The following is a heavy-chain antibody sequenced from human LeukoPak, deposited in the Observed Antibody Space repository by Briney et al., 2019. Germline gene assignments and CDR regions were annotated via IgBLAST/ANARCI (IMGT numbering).Heavy chain of an antibody. Sequence: SQPLSLTCALCGDSESRNSAAWNWITQSRSRGLEWLGRTYYWSKWYNDYAVSVKSRITINPDTFKNQFSLRLNSVTPEDTAVYYCARDSSEMPTITWGQGTLVTASS. D-gene: IGHD5-24*01. J-gene: IGHJ5*02. CDR2: TYYWSKWYN. V-gene: IGHV6-1*01. CDR1: GDSESRNSAA. CDR3: ARDSSEMPTIT.